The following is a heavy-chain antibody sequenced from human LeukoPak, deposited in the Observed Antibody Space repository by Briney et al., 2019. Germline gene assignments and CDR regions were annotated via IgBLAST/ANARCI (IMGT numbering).Heavy chain of an antibody. CDR2: IIPIFGTA. CDR3: ARGGVLVKYSSSWSNWFDP. CDR1: GYTFTSYG. Sequence: GASVKVSCKASGYTFTSYGISWVRQAPGQGLEWMGGIIPIFGTANYAQKFQGRVTITADKSTSTAYMELSSLRSEDTAVYYCARGGVLVKYSSSWSNWFDPWGQGTLVTVSS. J-gene: IGHJ5*02. V-gene: IGHV1-69*06. D-gene: IGHD6-13*01.